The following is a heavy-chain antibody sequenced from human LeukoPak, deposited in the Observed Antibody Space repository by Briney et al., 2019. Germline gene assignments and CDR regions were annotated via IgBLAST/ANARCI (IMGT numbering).Heavy chain of an antibody. V-gene: IGHV4-59*08. CDR1: GGSISSYY. Sequence: SETLSLTCTVSGGSISSYYWSWIRQPPGKGLEWIGYIYYSGSTNYNPSLKSRVTISVDTSKNQFSLKLSSVTAADTAVYYCARHQGGIAVAGHYYGMDVWGQGTTVTVSS. CDR3: ARHQGGIAVAGHYYGMDV. D-gene: IGHD6-19*01. J-gene: IGHJ6*02. CDR2: IYYSGST.